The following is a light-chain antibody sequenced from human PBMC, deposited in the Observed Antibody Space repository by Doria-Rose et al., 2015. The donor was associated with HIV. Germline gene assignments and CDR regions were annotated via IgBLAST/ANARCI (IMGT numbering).Light chain of an antibody. CDR3: QRSYSAPRT. Sequence: TQPPFSLSASVGDRVTITCRASQSISTYLNWYQQKPGKAPKLLIYAASTLQSGVPSRFRGSGSGTDFTVTISSLQPEDFATYYCQRSYSAPRTFGQGTTVEIK. V-gene: IGKV1-39*01. CDR2: AAS. CDR1: QSISTY. J-gene: IGKJ1*01.